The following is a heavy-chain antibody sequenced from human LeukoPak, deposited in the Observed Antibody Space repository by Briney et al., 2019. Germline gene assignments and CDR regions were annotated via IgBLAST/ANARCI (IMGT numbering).Heavy chain of an antibody. V-gene: IGHV4-59*01. CDR3: AKNDFWSGSNCFDP. CDR1: GGSIRNYY. J-gene: IGHJ5*02. Sequence: SDTLSLTCTVSGGSIRNYYWSWIRQPPGKGLEWIGYIYYSGSTNYNPSLKSRVTISVDTSKNQFSLKLSSVTAADTAVYYCAKNDFWSGSNCFDPWGQGTLVTVSS. D-gene: IGHD3-3*01. CDR2: IYYSGST.